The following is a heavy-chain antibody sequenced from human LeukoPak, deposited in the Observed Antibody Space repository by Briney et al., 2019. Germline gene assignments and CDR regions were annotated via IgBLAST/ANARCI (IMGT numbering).Heavy chain of an antibody. CDR3: AKDPDCGGDCRSGDY. V-gene: IGHV3-23*01. D-gene: IGHD2-21*02. Sequence: PGGSLRLSCAASGFTFSTYAMSWVRQAPGKGLEWVSTIIVSGGDTFYADSVKGRFTISRDNSKNTLYLQMNSLRAEDTAVYYCAKDPDCGGDCRSGDYWGQGTLVTVSS. CDR2: IIVSGGDT. J-gene: IGHJ4*02. CDR1: GFTFSTYA.